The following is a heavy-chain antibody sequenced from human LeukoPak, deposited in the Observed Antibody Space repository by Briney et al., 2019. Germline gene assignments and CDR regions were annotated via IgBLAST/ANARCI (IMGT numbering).Heavy chain of an antibody. V-gene: IGHV3-23*01. CDR1: GFTLSSYG. CDR2: ISNNGGYT. D-gene: IGHD2-15*01. CDR3: AKQLGYCSDGSCYFPY. Sequence: GGSLRLSCAVSGFTLSSYGMHWVRQAPGKGLEWVSAISNNGGYTYYADSVQGRFTISRDNSKSTLCLQMNSLRAEDTAVYYCAKQLGYCSDGSCYFPYWGQGTLVTVSS. J-gene: IGHJ4*02.